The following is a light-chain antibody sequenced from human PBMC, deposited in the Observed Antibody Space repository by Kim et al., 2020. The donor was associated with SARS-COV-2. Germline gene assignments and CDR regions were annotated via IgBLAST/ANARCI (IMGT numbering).Light chain of an antibody. J-gene: IGKJ1*01. V-gene: IGKV3-20*01. Sequence: DIVLTQSPATLYLSPGDRATLSCRASQRVYSDYLAWYQQKPGQPPRLLIYEASIRATGIPDRFSGSGSGTDFTLTIRRLQPEDFAVYFCHQYGRSWSFGQGTKVEVK. CDR3: HQYGRSWS. CDR1: QRVYSDY. CDR2: EAS.